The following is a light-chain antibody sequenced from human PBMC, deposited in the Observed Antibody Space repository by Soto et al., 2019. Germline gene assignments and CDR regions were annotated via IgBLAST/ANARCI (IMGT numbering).Light chain of an antibody. V-gene: IGKV3-11*01. CDR1: QSVRPS. CDR3: QQRSNWRTIT. J-gene: IGKJ5*01. Sequence: LRQSPATETLSPGERATLSCRASQSVRPSFAWYHQKPGQAARLLIYDASPRANGIPARFSGSGSGTDFTLTINSLEPEDFAVYYCQQRSNWRTITFGQGTRLEIK. CDR2: DAS.